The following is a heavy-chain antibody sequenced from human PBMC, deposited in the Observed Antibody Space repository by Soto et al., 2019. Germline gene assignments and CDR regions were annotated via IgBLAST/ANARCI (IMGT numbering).Heavy chain of an antibody. CDR1: GYTLTELS. D-gene: IGHD5-12*01. J-gene: IGHJ3*02. Sequence: ASVKVSCKVSGYTLTELSMHWVRQAPGKGLEWMGGFDPEDGETIYAQKFQGRVTMTEDTSTDTAYMELSSLRSEDTAVYYCSTGPYRGYDPHIWGQGTLVPGSS. V-gene: IGHV1-24*01. CDR3: STGPYRGYDPHI. CDR2: FDPEDGET.